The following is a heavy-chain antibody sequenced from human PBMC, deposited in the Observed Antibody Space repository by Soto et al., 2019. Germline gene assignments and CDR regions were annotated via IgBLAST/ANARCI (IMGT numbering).Heavy chain of an antibody. CDR3: AQDAKPRFSYDPEN. Sequence: QVQLVESGGGVVQPGGSLRLSCVGSGFTFSRYGLHWVRQTPGKGLEWVAVISFTGTTKYYADSVKGRFTISRDNSKSTVYLEMNRLTAVDSAMYFCAQDAKPRFSYDPENWGQGTLVTLSS. CDR1: GFTFSRYG. V-gene: IGHV3-30*18. D-gene: IGHD3-22*01. CDR2: ISFTGTTK. J-gene: IGHJ1*01.